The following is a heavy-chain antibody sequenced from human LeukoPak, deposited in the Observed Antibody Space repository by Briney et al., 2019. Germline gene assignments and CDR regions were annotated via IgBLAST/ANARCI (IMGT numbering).Heavy chain of an antibody. Sequence: PGGSLRLSCAASGFTFSSYGMHWVRQAPGKGLEWVAVISYDGSNKYYADSVKGRFTISRDNSKNTLYLQMNSLRAEDTAVYYCAKPQNSGYDSPGVFDYWGQGTLVTVSS. CDR3: AKPQNSGYDSPGVFDY. V-gene: IGHV3-30*18. D-gene: IGHD5-12*01. CDR2: ISYDGSNK. J-gene: IGHJ4*02. CDR1: GFTFSSYG.